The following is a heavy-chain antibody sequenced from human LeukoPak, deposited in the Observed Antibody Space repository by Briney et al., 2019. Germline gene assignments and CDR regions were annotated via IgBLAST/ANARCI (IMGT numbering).Heavy chain of an antibody. J-gene: IGHJ4*02. Sequence: ASVKVSCKVSGYTLTELSMHWVRQAPGKGLEWMGGFDPEDGETIYAQKFQGRVTMTEDTSTDTAYMELSSLRSEDTAVYYCATVVVGLVPPYGNFDYWGQGTLVTVSS. V-gene: IGHV1-24*01. CDR3: ATVVVGLVPPYGNFDY. CDR2: FDPEDGET. D-gene: IGHD2-2*01. CDR1: GYTLTELS.